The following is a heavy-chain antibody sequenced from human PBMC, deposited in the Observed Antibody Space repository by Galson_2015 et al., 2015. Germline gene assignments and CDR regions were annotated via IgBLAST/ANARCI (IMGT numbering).Heavy chain of an antibody. CDR1: GFTFSDYA. CDR2: IGVSSGYT. V-gene: IGHV3-23*01. Sequence: SLRLSCAASGFTFSDYAMSWVRQTPGGGLEWVSTIGVSSGYTYYADSVKGRFTISTDNSKNTLYLQMNSLRAEDTAMYYCAKVERLWSGYCVYWGQGTLVTVSS. D-gene: IGHD3-3*01. CDR3: AKVERLWSGYCVY. J-gene: IGHJ4*02.